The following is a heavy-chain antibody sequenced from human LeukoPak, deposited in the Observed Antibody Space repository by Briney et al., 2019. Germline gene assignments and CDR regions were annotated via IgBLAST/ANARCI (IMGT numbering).Heavy chain of an antibody. CDR3: ARGTDYQLPLLDC. V-gene: IGHV1-46*01. Sequence: ASVKVSCKASGYTFIRYYMYWVRQAPGQGLEWMGIIDPSGGSTSYAQKFQGRLTMTRDTSTSTVYMELSSLRSEDTAVYYCARGTDYQLPLLDCWGQGTLVTVSS. J-gene: IGHJ4*02. CDR1: GYTFIRYY. CDR2: IDPSGGST. D-gene: IGHD2-2*01.